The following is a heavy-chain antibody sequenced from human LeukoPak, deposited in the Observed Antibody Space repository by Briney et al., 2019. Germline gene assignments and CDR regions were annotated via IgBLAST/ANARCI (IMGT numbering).Heavy chain of an antibody. CDR1: GGSFSDNY. D-gene: IGHD5-18*01. V-gene: IGHV4-34*01. Sequence: KSSETLSLTCAVSGGSFSDNYLSWIRQTPGKGLEWIGEINHSGSTNYNPSLKSRVTISVDTSKNQFSLKLSSVTAADTAVYYCARRRNSYGYFGLIDYRGQGTLVTVSS. J-gene: IGHJ4*02. CDR3: ARRRNSYGYFGLIDY. CDR2: INHSGST.